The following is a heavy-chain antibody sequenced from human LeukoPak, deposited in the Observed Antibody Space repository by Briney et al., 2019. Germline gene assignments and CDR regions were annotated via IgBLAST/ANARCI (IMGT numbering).Heavy chain of an antibody. CDR2: IRYDGSNK. CDR1: GFTFSSYG. D-gene: IGHD6-19*01. V-gene: IGHV3-30*02. CDR3: AILGIAVAGTGY. J-gene: IGHJ4*02. Sequence: PGGSLRLSCAASGFTFSSYGMHWVRQALSKGLEWVAFIRYDGSNKYYADSVKGRFTISRDNAKNSLYLQMNSLRAEDTAVYYCAILGIAVAGTGYWGQGTLVTVSS.